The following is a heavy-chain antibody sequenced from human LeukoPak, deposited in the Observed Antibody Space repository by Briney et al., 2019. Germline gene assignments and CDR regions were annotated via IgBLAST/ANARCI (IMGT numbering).Heavy chain of an antibody. D-gene: IGHD2-21*02. CDR3: ARDNVVVTATLDY. CDR1: GFTFSSYG. Sequence: GGSLRLSCAASGFTFSSYGMHWVRQAPGKGLEWVAVIWYDGSNKYYADSVKGRFTISRDNSKNTLYLQMNSLRAEDTAVYYCARDNVVVTATLDYWGQGTLVTVSS. V-gene: IGHV3-33*01. CDR2: IWYDGSNK. J-gene: IGHJ4*02.